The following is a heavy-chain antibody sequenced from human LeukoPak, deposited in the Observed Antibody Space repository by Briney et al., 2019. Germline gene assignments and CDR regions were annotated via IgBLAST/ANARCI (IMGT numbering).Heavy chain of an antibody. CDR2: INPNSGRT. J-gene: IGHJ4*02. CDR1: GYTFTSSD. Sequence: ASVKVSCKASGYTFTSSDINWVRQAAGQGLEWMGWINPNSGRTGYAQKFQGRVTTTANTSISTAYVELRSLRFDDTAVYYCARGRSGLAAAGTYDYWGQGTLITVSS. V-gene: IGHV1-8*01. D-gene: IGHD6-13*01. CDR3: ARGRSGLAAAGTYDY.